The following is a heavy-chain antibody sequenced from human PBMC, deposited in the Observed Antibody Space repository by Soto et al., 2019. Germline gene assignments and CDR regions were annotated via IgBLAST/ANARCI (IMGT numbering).Heavy chain of an antibody. CDR1: GSTFSSYT. Sequence: QVQLVQSGAEVKKPGSSVKVSCKASGSTFSSYTISWVRQAPGQGLEWMGRIIPILGIANYAQKFQGRVTITADKSTSTAYMELSSLRSEDTAVYYCARAPPTPFWYFDLWGRGTLVTVSS. V-gene: IGHV1-69*02. CDR3: ARAPPTPFWYFDL. CDR2: IIPILGIA. D-gene: IGHD2-15*01. J-gene: IGHJ2*01.